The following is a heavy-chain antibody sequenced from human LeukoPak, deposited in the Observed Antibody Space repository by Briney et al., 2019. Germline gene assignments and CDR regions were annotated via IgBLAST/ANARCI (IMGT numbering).Heavy chain of an antibody. J-gene: IGHJ6*03. CDR3: AKGRGWEASYYYYYMDV. Sequence: GGSLRLSCAASGFTFSSYGMHWVRQAPGKGLEWVAFIRYDGSNKYYTDSVKGQFTISRDNSKNTLYLQMNSLRAEDTAVYYCAKGRGWEASYYYYYMDVWGKGTTVTISS. CDR1: GFTFSSYG. V-gene: IGHV3-30*02. CDR2: IRYDGSNK. D-gene: IGHD1-26*01.